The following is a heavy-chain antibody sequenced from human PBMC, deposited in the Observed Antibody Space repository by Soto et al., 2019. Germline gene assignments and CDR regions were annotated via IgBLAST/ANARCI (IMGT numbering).Heavy chain of an antibody. Sequence: SVKVSCKVSGYTLTELSMHWVRQAPGKGLEWMGGFDPEDGETIYAQKFQGRVTMTEDTSTDTAYMELSSLRSEDTAVYYCATRLVGGPRGYYCGMDVWCQGTTGTVFS. D-gene: IGHD2-15*01. CDR3: ATRLVGGPRGYYCGMDV. CDR1: GYTLTELS. J-gene: IGHJ6*02. CDR2: FDPEDGET. V-gene: IGHV1-24*01.